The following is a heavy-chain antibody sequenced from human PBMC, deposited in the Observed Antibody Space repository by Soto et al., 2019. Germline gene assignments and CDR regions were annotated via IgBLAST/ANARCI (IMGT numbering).Heavy chain of an antibody. CDR2: VDTSGIT. D-gene: IGHD3-3*01. CDR3: ARAGNYDVLSGRMYYFDS. Sequence: SETLSLTCAVSGGSISSSNWWSWVRQSPGKGLEWIGEVDTSGITNYNPSLESRVTFSIDTSNSQFSLRLSSVTAADTAVYFCARAGNYDVLSGRMYYFDSWGQGTPVTVSS. CDR1: GGSISSSNW. J-gene: IGHJ4*02. V-gene: IGHV4-4*02.